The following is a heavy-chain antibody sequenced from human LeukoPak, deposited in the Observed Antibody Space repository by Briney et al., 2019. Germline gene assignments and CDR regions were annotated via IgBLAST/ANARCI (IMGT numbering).Heavy chain of an antibody. CDR1: GGSISSYY. J-gene: IGHJ3*02. CDR2: IYYSGSI. CDR3: ARHERTSALFRIPFDI. D-gene: IGHD1-7*01. V-gene: IGHV4-59*08. Sequence: PSETLSLTCTVSGGSISSYYWSWIRQPPGKGLEWFGYIYYSGSINYNPSLKCRVTISVDTSKNQFSLKLSSVTAADTAVYYCARHERTSALFRIPFDIWGQGTMVTVSS.